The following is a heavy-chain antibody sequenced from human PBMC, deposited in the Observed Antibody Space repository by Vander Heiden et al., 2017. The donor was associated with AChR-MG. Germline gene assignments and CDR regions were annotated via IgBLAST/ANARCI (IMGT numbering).Heavy chain of an antibody. CDR2: IKSRYDGETT. D-gene: IGHD6-13*01. J-gene: IGHJ4*02. Sequence: EVDLLESGGALVKPGGSLRLSGAASGFSVAKGLMCWARQVHGKGQEWIGRIKSRYDGETTDYAAPVRGRFTISRDDSGNTVYLQMNSLKIEDTAVYYCSTDSGITAAGIFDYWGQGTLVTVSS. CDR1: GFSVAKGL. CDR3: STDSGITAAGIFDY. V-gene: IGHV3-15*02.